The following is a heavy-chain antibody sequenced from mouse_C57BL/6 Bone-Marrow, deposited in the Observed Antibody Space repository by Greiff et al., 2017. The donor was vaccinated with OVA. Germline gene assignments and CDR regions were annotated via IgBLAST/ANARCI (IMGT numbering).Heavy chain of an antibody. V-gene: IGHV2-9-1*01. CDR2: IGTGGGT. CDR1: GFSLTSYA. D-gene: IGHD2-2*01. J-gene: IGHJ2*01. Sequence: QVQLKESGPGLVAPSQSLSITCTVSGFSLTSYAISWVRQPPGKGLEWLGVIGTGGGTNYNSALKSRQSISKDNANSTVCLKMNRLQTDDTARYYCTRKCTVGYDDYFDYWGQGNTLTVTA. CDR3: TRKCTVGYDDYFDY.